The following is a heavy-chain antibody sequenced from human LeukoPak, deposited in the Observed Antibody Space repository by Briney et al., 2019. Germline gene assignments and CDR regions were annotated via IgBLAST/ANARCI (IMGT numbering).Heavy chain of an antibody. CDR2: IIPIFGTA. D-gene: IGHD3-9*01. CDR1: GGTFSSYA. Sequence: ASVKVSCKASGGTFSSYAISWVRQAPGQGLEWMGGIIPIFGTANYAQKFQGRVTITADESTSTAYMELSSLRSEDTAVYYCARDGYDILTGYSRNWFDPWGQGTLVTVSS. CDR3: ARDGYDILTGYSRNWFDP. V-gene: IGHV1-69*13. J-gene: IGHJ5*02.